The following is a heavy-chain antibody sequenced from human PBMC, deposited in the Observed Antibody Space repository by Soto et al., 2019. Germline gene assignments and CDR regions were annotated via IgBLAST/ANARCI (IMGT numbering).Heavy chain of an antibody. J-gene: IGHJ4*02. V-gene: IGHV4-61*01. CDR2: VYHTGST. CDR3: ARDFAYFDS. Sequence: QVRLQESGPGLVKPSETLSLTCTVSGGSFKSGSYSWSWIRQPPGKGLEWIGYVYHTGSTSYNPSLKSRVSISMDTSKNQFSLNLDSVTAADTAVYFCARDFAYFDSWGQGTLVTVSS. D-gene: IGHD3-3*01. CDR1: GGSFKSGSYS.